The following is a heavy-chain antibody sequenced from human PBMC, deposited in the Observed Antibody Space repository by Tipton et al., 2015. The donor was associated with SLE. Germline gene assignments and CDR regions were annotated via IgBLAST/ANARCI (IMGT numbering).Heavy chain of an antibody. CDR1: GGSISSHY. Sequence: TLSLTCTVSGGSISSHYWSWIRQSPGKGLEWIGYIHYSGSTHFSPSLMSRVTISADASKNQFSLKVSSVTAEDTAVYYCARHGSWSFYFDYWGQGTLVPVSS. J-gene: IGHJ4*02. CDR3: ARHGSWSFYFDY. D-gene: IGHD6-13*01. V-gene: IGHV4-59*07. CDR2: IHYSGST.